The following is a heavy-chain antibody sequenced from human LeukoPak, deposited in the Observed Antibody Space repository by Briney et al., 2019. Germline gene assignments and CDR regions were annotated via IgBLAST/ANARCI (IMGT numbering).Heavy chain of an antibody. CDR1: GGSISSGSYF. V-gene: IGHV4-61*02. D-gene: IGHD3-16*02. CDR3: ARRNNYDYVWGSYRPVGYFDY. CDR2: IYSSGST. Sequence: SSETLSLTCTVSGGSISSGSYFWTWIRQPAGKGLEWIGRIYSSGSTNYNPSLKSRVTISVDTSKNQFSLKLSSVTAADTAVYYCARRNNYDYVWGSYRPVGYFDYWGQGTLVTVSS. J-gene: IGHJ4*02.